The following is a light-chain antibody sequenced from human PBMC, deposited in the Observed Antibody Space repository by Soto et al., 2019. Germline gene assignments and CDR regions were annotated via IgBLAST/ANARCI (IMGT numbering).Light chain of an antibody. J-gene: IGKJ4*01. CDR2: GAS. CDR1: QSVSSN. CDR3: QQYSTSQFS. V-gene: IGKV3-15*01. Sequence: EIVMTQSPATLSVSPGERATLSCRASQSVSSNLAWYQQKPGQAPRLLIYGASTRATGIPARFSGSGSGTEFTLTISSLQSEDFAVYFCQQYSTSQFSFGGGTKVEI.